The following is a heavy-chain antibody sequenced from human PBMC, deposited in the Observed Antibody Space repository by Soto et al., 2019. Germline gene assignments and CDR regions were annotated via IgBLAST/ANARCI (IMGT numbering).Heavy chain of an antibody. J-gene: IGHJ6*02. Sequence: QVHLVESGGGVAQPGRSLRLSCVASGFTFDTYGIHWVRQATGKGLQWVALISYEGSNTYYADSVRGRFIISRDNSKNTLYLQINALRPDDTGVYYCARVTPGNNLYYFSGLDVWGRGTSVTVSS. D-gene: IGHD1-1*01. CDR2: ISYEGSNT. V-gene: IGHV3-30-3*01. CDR1: GFTFDTYG. CDR3: ARVTPGNNLYYFSGLDV.